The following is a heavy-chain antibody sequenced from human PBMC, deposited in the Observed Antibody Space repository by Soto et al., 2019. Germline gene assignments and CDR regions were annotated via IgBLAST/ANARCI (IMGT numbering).Heavy chain of an antibody. CDR3: ARDRVVAAFDY. Sequence: EVQLVESGGGLVQPGGSLRLSCAASGFTFSSYEMNWVRQAPGKGLEWVSYISSSGSTIYYADSVKGRFTISRDNAKNSLYLQMNSLRAEDTAVFYCARDRVVAAFDYWGQGTLVTVSS. D-gene: IGHD2-15*01. V-gene: IGHV3-48*03. CDR1: GFTFSSYE. J-gene: IGHJ4*02. CDR2: ISSSGSTI.